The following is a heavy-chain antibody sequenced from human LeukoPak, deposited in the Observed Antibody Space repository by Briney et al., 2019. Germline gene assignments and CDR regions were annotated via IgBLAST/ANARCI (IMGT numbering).Heavy chain of an antibody. CDR3: AKTTGGSSSSWSPFDF. CDR2: ISGSGGST. Sequence: GGSLRLSCAASGFAFSSYTMNWVRQAPGKGLEWVSSISGSGGSTYSADSVKGRFTISRDNSKNTLYLQMNSLRADETAVYFCAKTTGGSSSSWSPFDFWGQGTLVTVSS. CDR1: GFAFSSYT. D-gene: IGHD6-13*01. J-gene: IGHJ4*02. V-gene: IGHV3-23*01.